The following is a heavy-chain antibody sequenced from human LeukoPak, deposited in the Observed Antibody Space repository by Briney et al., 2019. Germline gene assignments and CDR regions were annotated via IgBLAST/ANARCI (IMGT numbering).Heavy chain of an antibody. CDR3: TRGSSGRRDN. V-gene: IGHV1-8*01. CDR2: MNPNSGNT. CDR1: GYTFTSCD. D-gene: IGHD6-19*01. J-gene: IGHJ4*02. Sequence: GASVKVCCKASGYTFTSCDINWVRQATGQGLEWMGWMNPNSGNTGYGQSFQGRITMTRDISTGTAYMELSNLTSEDTAIYYCTRGSSGRRDNWGKGTLVTVSA.